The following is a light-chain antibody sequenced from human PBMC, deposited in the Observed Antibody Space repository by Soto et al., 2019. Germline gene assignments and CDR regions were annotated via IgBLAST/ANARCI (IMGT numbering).Light chain of an antibody. V-gene: IGKV3D-15*01. J-gene: IGKJ1*01. Sequence: EIVLTQSPGTLSLSPGERATLSCRASQSVSSDYLAWYQQKPGQAPRLLIYGASTRATGIPDRFGGSGSGTEFTLTISSLQSEDFAVYYCQQYNNWPRTFGQGTKVDIK. CDR3: QQYNNWPRT. CDR2: GAS. CDR1: QSVSSD.